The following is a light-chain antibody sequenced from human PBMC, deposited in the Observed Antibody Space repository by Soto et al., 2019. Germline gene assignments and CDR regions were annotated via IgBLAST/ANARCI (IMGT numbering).Light chain of an antibody. CDR1: RSVSSSY. V-gene: IGKV3-20*01. CDR2: GAS. Sequence: IVLTQSPDTLSLSPGERATLYCRASRSVSSSYLAGYQHKAGQAPRLLISGASNRATDIPDRFSGSESGTDFDLTISRLEPEDCAVYYCQHYGSSTPYTFGQGTKLEIK. J-gene: IGKJ2*01. CDR3: QHYGSSTPYT.